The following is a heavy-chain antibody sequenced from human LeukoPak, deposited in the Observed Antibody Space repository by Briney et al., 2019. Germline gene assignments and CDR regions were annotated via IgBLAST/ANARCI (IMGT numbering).Heavy chain of an antibody. CDR3: ARVGVRYFDWLPDYYGMDV. CDR2: LSAYNGNT. CDR1: GYTFTSYG. Sequence: ASVKVSCKASGYTFTSYGISWVRQAPGQGLEWMGWLSAYNGNTNYAQKLQGRVTMTTDTSTSTAYMELRSLRSDDTAVYYCARVGVRYFDWLPDYYGMDVWGQGPTVTVSS. D-gene: IGHD3-9*01. J-gene: IGHJ6*02. V-gene: IGHV1-18*01.